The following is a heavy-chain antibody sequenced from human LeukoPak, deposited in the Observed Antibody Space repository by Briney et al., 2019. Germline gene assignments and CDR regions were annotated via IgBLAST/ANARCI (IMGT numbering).Heavy chain of an antibody. V-gene: IGHV3-74*01. CDR3: ARDPVDPGYLPDY. CDR1: GFTFSSYW. Sequence: GGSLRLSCAASGFTFSSYWMHWVRQTPGKGLVWVSRINSDGSSTSYADSVKGRFTISRDNAKNTLYLQMNSLRAEDTAVYYCARDPVDPGYLPDYWGQGTLVTVSS. D-gene: IGHD5-12*01. J-gene: IGHJ4*02. CDR2: INSDGSST.